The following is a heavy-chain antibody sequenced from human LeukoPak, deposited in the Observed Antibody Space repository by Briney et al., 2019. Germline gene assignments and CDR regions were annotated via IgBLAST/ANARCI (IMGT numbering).Heavy chain of an antibody. D-gene: IGHD5-18*01. Sequence: SETLSLTCAVSGGSISSSNWWSWVRQPPGKGLEWIGEIYHSGSTNYNPSLKSRVTISVDKSKNQFSLKLSSVTAADTAVYYCARKPTGYSYGSDFDYWGQGTLVTVSS. V-gene: IGHV4-4*02. CDR2: IYHSGST. J-gene: IGHJ4*02. CDR3: ARKPTGYSYGSDFDY. CDR1: GGSISSSNW.